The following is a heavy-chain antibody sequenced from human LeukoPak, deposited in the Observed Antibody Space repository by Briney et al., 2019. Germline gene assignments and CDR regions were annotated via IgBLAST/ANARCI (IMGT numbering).Heavy chain of an antibody. CDR3: AKGFYADSSGWDDAFDF. CDR2: ISDTGGTS. V-gene: IGHV3-23*01. J-gene: IGHJ3*01. CDR1: GFSFSTYA. D-gene: IGHD3-22*01. Sequence: GGSLRLSCAASGFSFSTYAMFWVRQAPGKGLEWVSGISDTGGTSFYADSVKGRFTFSRDNSKNTLSLQMNSPRVDDTGIYYCAKGFYADSSGWDDAFDFWGQGTMVTVSS.